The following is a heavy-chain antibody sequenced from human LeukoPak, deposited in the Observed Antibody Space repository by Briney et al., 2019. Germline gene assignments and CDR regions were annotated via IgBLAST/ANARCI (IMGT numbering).Heavy chain of an antibody. CDR3: ARGTITGIWFGDYQGLYAFDI. J-gene: IGHJ3*02. V-gene: IGHV4-38-2*02. CDR2: IYHSRST. CDR1: GYSISSGYY. Sequence: SETLSLTCTVSGYSISSGYYWGWIRQPPRKELEWIGRIYHSRSTYYNPSLKSRVTISVDKSKNQFSLKLSSVTAADTAVYYCARGTITGIWFGDYQGLYAFDIWGQGTMITVSS. D-gene: IGHD3-10*01.